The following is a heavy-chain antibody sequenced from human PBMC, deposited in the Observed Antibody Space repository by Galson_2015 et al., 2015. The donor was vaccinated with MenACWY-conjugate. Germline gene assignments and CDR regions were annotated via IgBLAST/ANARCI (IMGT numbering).Heavy chain of an antibody. D-gene: IGHD3-22*01. Sequence: SLRLSCAASGFTFSSYALHWVRQAPGKGLEWVAVISYDGSNQYYPDSVKGRFSISRDNSKNTLYLQMNSLRAEDTAVYYCAGEIGSSGYAGWFDPWGQGTLVTVSS. CDR3: AGEIGSSGYAGWFDP. V-gene: IGHV3-30*04. CDR1: GFTFSSYA. CDR2: ISYDGSNQ. J-gene: IGHJ5*02.